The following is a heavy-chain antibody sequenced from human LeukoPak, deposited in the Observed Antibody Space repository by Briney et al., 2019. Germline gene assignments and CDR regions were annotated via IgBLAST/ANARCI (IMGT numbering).Heavy chain of an antibody. CDR1: GFTFSSYA. V-gene: IGHV3-23*01. D-gene: IGHD1-26*01. CDR2: ISGSGGST. Sequence: GGSLRLSCAASGFTFSSYAMSWVRQAPGKGLEWVSAISGSGGSTYYADSVKGRFTISRDNSKNTLYLQMNSLRAEDTAVYYCAKSLRPRPNIVGAYDYWGQGTLVTVSS. J-gene: IGHJ4*02. CDR3: AKSLRPRPNIVGAYDY.